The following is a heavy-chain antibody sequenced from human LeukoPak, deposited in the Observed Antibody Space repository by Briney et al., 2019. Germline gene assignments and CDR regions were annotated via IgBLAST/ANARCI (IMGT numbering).Heavy chain of an antibody. Sequence: PGGSLRLSCAASGFTFRNYAMHWVRQAPGKGLEWVAVVASDGRDKKYADSVKGRFTISRDNSKNTVYLQMNSLRTEDTAVYYCAKDQKVAAADCYFDYWGQGTLVTVSS. CDR3: AKDQKVAAADCYFDY. CDR2: VASDGRDK. J-gene: IGHJ4*02. CDR1: GFTFRNYA. D-gene: IGHD6-13*01. V-gene: IGHV3-30*18.